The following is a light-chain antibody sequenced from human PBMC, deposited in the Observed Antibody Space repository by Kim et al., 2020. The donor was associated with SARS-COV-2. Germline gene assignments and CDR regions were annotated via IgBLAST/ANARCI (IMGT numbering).Light chain of an antibody. CDR2: GKN. J-gene: IGLJ3*02. CDR1: SLRIYY. CDR3: NSRDSSGNHLV. V-gene: IGLV3-19*01. Sequence: SSELTQDPAVPVALGQTVRITCQGDSLRIYYASWYQQKPGQAPVLVIYGKNNRPSGIPDRFSGSSSGNTASLTITGAQAEDEADYYCNSRDSSGNHLVFGGGTQLTVL.